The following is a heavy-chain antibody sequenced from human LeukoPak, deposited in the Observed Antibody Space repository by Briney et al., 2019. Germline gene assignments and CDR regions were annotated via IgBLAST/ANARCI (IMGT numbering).Heavy chain of an antibody. CDR3: ARKSLWVGELFGY. J-gene: IGHJ4*02. Sequence: ASVKVSCKASRYTFTSYDINWVRQATGQGREGMGWMNSNSGNTGYAQMFQGRVSMTRNTSINTDYMELSSLGSDDSAVYYGARKSLWVGELFGYWGQVTLVTVSS. CDR2: MNSNSGNT. CDR1: RYTFTSYD. V-gene: IGHV1-8*01. D-gene: IGHD3-10*01.